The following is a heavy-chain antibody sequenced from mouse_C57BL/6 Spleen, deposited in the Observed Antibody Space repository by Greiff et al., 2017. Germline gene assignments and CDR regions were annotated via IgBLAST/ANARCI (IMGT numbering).Heavy chain of an antibody. V-gene: IGHV5-16*01. D-gene: IGHD2-4*01. CDR3: ARVDYDSDAMDY. CDR2: INYDGSST. CDR1: GFTFSDYY. Sequence: EVMLVESEGGLVQPGSSMKLSCTASGFTFSDYYMAWVRQVPEKGLEWVANINYDGSSTYYLDSLKSRFIISRDNAKNILYLQMSSLKSEDTATYYCARVDYDSDAMDYWGQGTSVTVSS. J-gene: IGHJ4*01.